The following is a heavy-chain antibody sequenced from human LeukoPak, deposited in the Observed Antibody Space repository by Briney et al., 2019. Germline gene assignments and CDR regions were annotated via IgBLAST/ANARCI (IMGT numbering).Heavy chain of an antibody. J-gene: IGHJ5*02. CDR3: SCTLGYCSVTSCHVPFDP. D-gene: IGHD2-2*03. CDR2: IYHSGST. CDR1: GDSISRSSY. Sequence: PSETLSLTCTVSGDSISRSSYWGWIRQSPGKGLEWIGTIYHSGSTYYNPSLKSRVTMSADTSTNQLSLRLRSVTAADTAVYYCSCTLGYCSVTSCHVPFDPWGQGILVTVSS. V-gene: IGHV4-39*01.